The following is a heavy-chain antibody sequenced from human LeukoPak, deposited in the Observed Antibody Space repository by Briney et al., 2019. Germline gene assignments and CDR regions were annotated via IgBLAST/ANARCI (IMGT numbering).Heavy chain of an antibody. V-gene: IGHV3-48*03. Sequence: RGSLKLSCEASGFTFSNACITWVRQAPGEGLEWVSYISSSDSTIYYADSVKGRFTISRDNAKNSLYLQMNSLRAEDTAVYYCARGTYAFDIWGQGTMVTVSS. J-gene: IGHJ3*02. CDR3: ARGTYAFDI. CDR2: ISSSDSTI. CDR1: GFTFSNAC.